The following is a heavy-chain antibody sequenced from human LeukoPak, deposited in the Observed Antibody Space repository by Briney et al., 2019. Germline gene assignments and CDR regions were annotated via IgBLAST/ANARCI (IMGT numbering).Heavy chain of an antibody. Sequence: ASVKVSCKASGGTFSSYAISWVRQAPGQGLEWMGWISAYNGNTNYAQKLQGRVTMTTDTSTSTAYMELRSLRSDDTAVYYCARDYFPLTGYYPFDYWGQGTLITVSS. D-gene: IGHD3-9*01. CDR1: GGTFSSYA. V-gene: IGHV1-18*01. J-gene: IGHJ4*02. CDR2: ISAYNGNT. CDR3: ARDYFPLTGYYPFDY.